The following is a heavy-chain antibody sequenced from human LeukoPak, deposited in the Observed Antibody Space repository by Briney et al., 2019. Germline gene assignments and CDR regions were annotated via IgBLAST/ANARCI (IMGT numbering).Heavy chain of an antibody. CDR2: IKQDGSEE. J-gene: IGHJ4*02. CDR3: SNGIYSSSY. V-gene: IGHV3-7*01. D-gene: IGHD6-6*01. Sequence: GGSLRLSCAASGFTFDTYWMSWVRQAPGKGLEWVANIKQDGSEEYYVDSVRGRFTIARDNAKNSLYLQMNSLRAEDTAMYYCSNGIYSSSYWGQGTLVTVSS. CDR1: GFTFDTYW.